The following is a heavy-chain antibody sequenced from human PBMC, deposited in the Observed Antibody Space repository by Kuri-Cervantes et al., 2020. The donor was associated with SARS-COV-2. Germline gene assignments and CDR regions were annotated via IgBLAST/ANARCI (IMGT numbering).Heavy chain of an antibody. Sequence: ESLKISCTVSGGSISSSSYYWGWIRQPPGKGLEWIGSIYYSGSTYYNPSLKSRVTISVDTSKNQFSLKLSSVTAADTAVYYCARRLGDSSSWTPCYFDYWGQGTLVTVSS. CDR3: ARRLGDSSSWTPCYFDY. CDR2: IYYSGST. D-gene: IGHD6-13*01. V-gene: IGHV4-39*01. CDR1: GGSISSSSYY. J-gene: IGHJ4*02.